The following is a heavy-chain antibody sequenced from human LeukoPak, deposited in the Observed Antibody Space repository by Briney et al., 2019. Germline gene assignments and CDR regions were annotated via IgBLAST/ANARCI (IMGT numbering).Heavy chain of an antibody. CDR2: INPNSGGT. CDR1: GYTFTGYY. J-gene: IGHJ4*02. V-gene: IGHV1-2*02. CDR3: ARPYGSGTIRGYYFDY. Sequence: GASVKVSCKASGYTFTGYYMHWVRQAPGQGLEWMGWINPNSGGTNYAQKFQGRVTMTRDTSISTAYMELSRLRSDDTAVYYCARPYGSGTIRGYYFDYWGQGTLVTVSS. D-gene: IGHD3-10*01.